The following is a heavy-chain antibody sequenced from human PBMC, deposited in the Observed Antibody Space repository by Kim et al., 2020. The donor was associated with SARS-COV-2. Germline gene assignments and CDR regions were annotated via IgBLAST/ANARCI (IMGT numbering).Heavy chain of an antibody. CDR1: GGTFSSYA. CDR3: ARGPIVVAPLLDYFDY. V-gene: IGHV1-69*13. CDR2: IIPIFGTA. J-gene: IGHJ4*02. D-gene: IGHD2-21*01. Sequence: SVKVSCKASGGTFSSYAISWVRQAPGQGLEWMGGIIPIFGTANYAQKFQGRVTITADESTSTAYMELSSLRSEDTAVYYCARGPIVVAPLLDYFDYWGQGTLVTVSS.